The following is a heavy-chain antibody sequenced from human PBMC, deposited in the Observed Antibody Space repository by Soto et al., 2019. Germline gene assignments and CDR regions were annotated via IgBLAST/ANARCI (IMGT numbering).Heavy chain of an antibody. CDR1: GGTFSSYT. CDR2: IIPILGIA. J-gene: IGHJ6*02. D-gene: IGHD3-16*01. CDR3: AMVDNYVTPTPQDV. Sequence: SVKVSCKASGGTFSSYTISWVRQAPGQGLEWMGRIIPILGIANYAQKFQGRVTMTTDKSTSTAYMELRSLRSEDTAVYYCAMVDNYVTPTPQDVWGQGTTVTVSS. V-gene: IGHV1-69*02.